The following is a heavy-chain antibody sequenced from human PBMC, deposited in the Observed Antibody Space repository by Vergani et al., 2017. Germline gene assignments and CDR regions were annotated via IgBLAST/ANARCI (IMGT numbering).Heavy chain of an antibody. J-gene: IGHJ3*02. Sequence: QVQLVQSGAEVKKPGSSVKVSCKASGGTFSSYAISWVRQAPGQGLEWMGGIIPIFGTANYAPKFQGRVTITADESTSIAYMELSSLRSEDTAVYYCARETVDQMATIKLDAFDIWGQGTMVTVSS. CDR1: GGTFSSYA. CDR3: ARETVDQMATIKLDAFDI. D-gene: IGHD5-24*01. V-gene: IGHV1-69*01. CDR2: IIPIFGTA.